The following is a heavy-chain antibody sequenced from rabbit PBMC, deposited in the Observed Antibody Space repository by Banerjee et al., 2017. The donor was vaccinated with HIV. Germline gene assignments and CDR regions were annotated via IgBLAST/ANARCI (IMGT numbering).Heavy chain of an antibody. J-gene: IGHJ6*01. CDR2: INTSSGNT. Sequence: QEQLEESGGDLVKPEGSLTLTCTASGFSFSNKYVMCWVRQAPGKGLEWIACINTSSGNTVYASWAKGRFTISKTSSTTVTLQMTSLTAADTASYFCARGSAYTHNYAGYGYATYYGMDLWGPGTLVTVS. CDR3: ARGSAYTHNYAGYGYATYYGMDL. CDR1: GFSFSNKYV. D-gene: IGHD6-1*01. V-gene: IGHV1S45*01.